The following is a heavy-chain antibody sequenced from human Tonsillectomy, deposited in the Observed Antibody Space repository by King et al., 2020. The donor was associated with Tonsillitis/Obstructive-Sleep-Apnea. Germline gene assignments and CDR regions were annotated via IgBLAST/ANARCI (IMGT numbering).Heavy chain of an antibody. V-gene: IGHV1-18*01. CDR1: GYSFASYG. CDR2: ISAYNGNT. Sequence: QLVQSGAEVKKPGASVKVSCKPSGYSFASYGIIWVRQAPGQGLEWMGWISAYNGNTNYAQKLQGRVTMTTATSTSTAYMELRSLRSDDPAVYYCAREVLGAGYFAYWGQGTLVTVSS. D-gene: IGHD3-16*01. CDR3: AREVLGAGYFAY. J-gene: IGHJ4*02.